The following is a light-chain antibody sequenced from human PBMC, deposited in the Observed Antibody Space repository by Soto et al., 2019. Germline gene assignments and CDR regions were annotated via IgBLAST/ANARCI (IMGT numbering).Light chain of an antibody. Sequence: DIQMTQSPSTLSASVGDRVTITCRASQSISTWLAWYQQKPGKAPKLLIYKASSFEGGVPSRFSGSGSGSDFNITISSLQPDDFATYYCQQYNTYPLTFGGGNTVEIK. J-gene: IGKJ4*01. CDR1: QSISTW. V-gene: IGKV1-5*03. CDR2: KAS. CDR3: QQYNTYPLT.